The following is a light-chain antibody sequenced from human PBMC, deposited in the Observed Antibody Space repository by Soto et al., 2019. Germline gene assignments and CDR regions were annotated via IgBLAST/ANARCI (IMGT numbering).Light chain of an antibody. J-gene: IGKJ3*01. V-gene: IGKV1-9*01. CDR1: QGVTNS. Sequence: IPVTQSPAILSASVGDRVTLSCRTSQGVTNSFAWYHQKSGKAPGLVMYAISTWKSGVTSRFSVSGSGAEFTLTIGSLQPEDFAPYFCQQPSSAPVTFGPGTKVDIK. CDR2: AIS. CDR3: QQPSSAPVT.